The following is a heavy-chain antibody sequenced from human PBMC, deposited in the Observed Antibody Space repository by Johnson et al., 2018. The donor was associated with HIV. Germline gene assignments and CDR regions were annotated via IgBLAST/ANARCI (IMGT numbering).Heavy chain of an antibody. Sequence: VQLVESGGGLVKPGGSLRLSCAASGFTFSDYYMSWIRQAPGKGLEWVSYISSSGSIIWYADSVKGRFTISRDNAKNSLYLQMNSLRAEDTAVYYCARSVHDYSDYLWGRDAFDIWGQGTMVIVSS. CDR2: ISSSGSII. D-gene: IGHD4-11*01. CDR3: ARSVHDYSDYLWGRDAFDI. V-gene: IGHV3-11*04. J-gene: IGHJ3*02. CDR1: GFTFSDYY.